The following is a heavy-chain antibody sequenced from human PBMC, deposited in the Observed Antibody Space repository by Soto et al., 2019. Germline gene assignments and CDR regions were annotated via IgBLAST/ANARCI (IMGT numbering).Heavy chain of an antibody. V-gene: IGHV4-30-4*01. Sequence: QVQLQESGPGLVKPSQTLSLTCTVSGGSISSGDYYWSWIRQPPGKGLEWIGYIYYRGSTYYNPSLKRRFTISVDTSKNQFSLKLGSVTAADTAVYYCARGHGDFWSGYPTYNWFDPWGQGTLVTVSS. CDR3: ARGHGDFWSGYPTYNWFDP. CDR2: IYYRGST. CDR1: GGSISSGDYY. J-gene: IGHJ5*02. D-gene: IGHD3-3*01.